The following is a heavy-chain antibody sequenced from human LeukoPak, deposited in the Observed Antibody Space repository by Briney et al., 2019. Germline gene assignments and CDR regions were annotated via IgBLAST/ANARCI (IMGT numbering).Heavy chain of an antibody. CDR1: GGSISSSRYY. CDR3: ARDRRPAVWYFDL. D-gene: IGHD6-6*01. V-gene: IGHV4-39*02. Sequence: SETLSLTRTVSGGSISSSRYYWGWIRQPPGRGLEWIGSIYYSGSTYYNPSLKSRVTISVDTSKNQFSLKLSSVTAADTAVYYCARDRRPAVWYFDLWGRGTLVTVSS. J-gene: IGHJ2*01. CDR2: IYYSGST.